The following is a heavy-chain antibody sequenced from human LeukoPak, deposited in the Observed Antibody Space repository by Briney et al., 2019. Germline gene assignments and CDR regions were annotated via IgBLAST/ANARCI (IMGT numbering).Heavy chain of an antibody. CDR3: ARPSLRYSKGFDY. J-gene: IGHJ4*02. Sequence: SETLSLTCAVYGGSFSGYYWGWIGQPPGRGRDGIGEINHSGSTNYNPSLKSRVTISVDTSKNQFSLKLSSVTAADTAVYYCARPSLRYSKGFDYWGQGTLVTVSS. D-gene: IGHD4-11*01. CDR1: GGSFSGYY. CDR2: INHSGST. V-gene: IGHV4-34*01.